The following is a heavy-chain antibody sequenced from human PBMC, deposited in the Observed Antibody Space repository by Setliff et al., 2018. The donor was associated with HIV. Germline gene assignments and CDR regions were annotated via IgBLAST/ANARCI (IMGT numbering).Heavy chain of an antibody. J-gene: IGHJ5*02. V-gene: IGHV3-11*01. Sequence: PGGSLRLSCAASGFSFGVYYMSWIRQAPGKGLECISYISDSDTDIYYADSVRGRFTISRDNAKNTLYLQMNSLRAEDTAVYYCARFANYYHTSGYGWFDPWGQGTLVTVSS. CDR2: ISDSDTDI. CDR1: GFSFGVYY. D-gene: IGHD3-22*01. CDR3: ARFANYYHTSGYGWFDP.